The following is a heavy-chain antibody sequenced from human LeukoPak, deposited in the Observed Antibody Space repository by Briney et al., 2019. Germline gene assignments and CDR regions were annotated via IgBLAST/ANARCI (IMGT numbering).Heavy chain of an antibody. J-gene: IGHJ4*02. Sequence: SETLSLTCTVSGGSISSSSYYWGWIRQPPGKGLEWIGSIYYSGSTYYNPSLKSRVTISVDTSKNQFSLKLSSVTAADTAVYYCARGYTAMVRSPNPYYFDYWGQGTLVTVSS. V-gene: IGHV4-39*07. CDR3: ARGYTAMVRSPNPYYFDY. CDR2: IYYSGST. CDR1: GGSISSSSYY. D-gene: IGHD5-18*01.